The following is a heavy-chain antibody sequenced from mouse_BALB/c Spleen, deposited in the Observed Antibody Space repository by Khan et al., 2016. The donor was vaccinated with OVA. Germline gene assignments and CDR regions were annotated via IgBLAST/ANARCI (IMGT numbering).Heavy chain of an antibody. CDR2: IWTGGGT. D-gene: IGHD1-1*01. V-gene: IGHV2-9-2*01. J-gene: IGHJ1*01. CDR1: GFSLTSYD. Sequence: VQRQESGPGLVAPSQSLSITCTVSGFSLTSYDISWIRQPPGKGLEWLGVIWTGGGTNYNSAFMSRLSISKDNSKSQVFLKMNSLQNDDTAMYYCVRRGNYYGSFYWYFDVWGAGTTVTVSS. CDR3: VRRGNYYGSFYWYFDV.